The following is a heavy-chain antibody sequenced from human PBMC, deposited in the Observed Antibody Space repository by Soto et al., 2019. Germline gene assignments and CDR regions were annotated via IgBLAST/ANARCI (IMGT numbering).Heavy chain of an antibody. V-gene: IGHV4-38-2*01. CDR1: GYSISSGYY. J-gene: IGHJ6*02. CDR2: IYHSGST. Sequence: SSETLSLTCAVSGYSISSGYYWGWIRQPPGKGLEWIGSIYHSGSTYNNPSLKSRVTISVDTSKNQFSLKLSSVTAADTAVYYCARAGGYGMDVWGQGTTVTVSS. D-gene: IGHD3-10*01. CDR3: ARAGGYGMDV.